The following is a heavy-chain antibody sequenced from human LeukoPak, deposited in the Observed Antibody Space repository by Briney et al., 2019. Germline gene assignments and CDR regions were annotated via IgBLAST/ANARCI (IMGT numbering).Heavy chain of an antibody. J-gene: IGHJ4*02. CDR2: ISYDGSNK. CDR1: GFTFSSYA. Sequence: PGRSLRLSCAASGFTFSSYAMHWVRQAPGKGLEWVAVISYDGSNKYYADSVKGRFTISRDNSKNTLYLQMNSPRAEDTAVYYCAKGFGENFHHSSGWSLFFDYWGQGTLVTVSS. CDR3: AKGFGENFHHSSGWSLFFDY. V-gene: IGHV3-30-3*01. D-gene: IGHD6-19*01.